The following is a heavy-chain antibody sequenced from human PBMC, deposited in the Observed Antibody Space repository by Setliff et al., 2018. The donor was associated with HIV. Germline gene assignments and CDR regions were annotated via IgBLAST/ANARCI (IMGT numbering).Heavy chain of an antibody. D-gene: IGHD3-16*01. Sequence: GASVKVSCKASGYSFTGYYVNWVRQAPGQGLERMGRINPKSGATNSAQKFQGRVTLTRDTSVTTVYMELTSLRSDDTAVYYCARDPRFSGWGWFHLWGQGTLVTVSS. CDR1: GYSFTGYY. J-gene: IGHJ5*02. V-gene: IGHV1-2*06. CDR3: ARDPRFSGWGWFHL. CDR2: INPKSGAT.